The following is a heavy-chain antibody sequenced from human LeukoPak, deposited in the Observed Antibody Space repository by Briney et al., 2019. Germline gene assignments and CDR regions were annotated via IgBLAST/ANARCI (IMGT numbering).Heavy chain of an antibody. CDR3: ARAGGLGGGEYFDY. J-gene: IGHJ4*02. CDR1: GGSISSSTYY. V-gene: IGHV4-39*07. CDR2: IYYSGST. D-gene: IGHD3-16*01. Sequence: PSETLSLTCTVSGGSISSSTYYWGWIRQPPGKGLEWIGSIYYSGSTYYNPSLKSRVTISVDTSKNQFSLKLSSVTAADTAVYYCARAGGLGGGEYFDYWGQGTLVTVSS.